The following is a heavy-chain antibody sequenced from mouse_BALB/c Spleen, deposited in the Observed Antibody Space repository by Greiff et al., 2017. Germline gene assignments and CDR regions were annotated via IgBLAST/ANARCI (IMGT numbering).Heavy chain of an antibody. V-gene: IGHV5-17*02. J-gene: IGHJ4*01. CDR3: ARGGGGAMDY. Sequence: EVKLVESGGGLVQPGGSRKLSCAASGFTFSSFGMHWVRQAPEKGLEWVAYISSGSSTIYYAATVKGRFTISRDNPKNTLFLQMTSLRSEDTAMYYCARGGGGAMDYWGQGTSVTVSS. CDR2: ISSGSSTI. CDR1: GFTFSSFG.